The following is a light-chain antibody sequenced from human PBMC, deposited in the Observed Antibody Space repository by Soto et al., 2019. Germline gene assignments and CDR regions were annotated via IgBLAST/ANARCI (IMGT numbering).Light chain of an antibody. V-gene: IGKV1-5*01. Sequence: DIQMTQSPSILSASVGDRVSITCRASQGIDNFLAWYRQKPGKAPDLLIYDASSLQDGVPSRFSGSGSGTEFTLIFSSLQPADFATYYCQQYHTYPYTFGQGTKLEIK. CDR3: QQYHTYPYT. CDR2: DAS. J-gene: IGKJ2*01. CDR1: QGIDNF.